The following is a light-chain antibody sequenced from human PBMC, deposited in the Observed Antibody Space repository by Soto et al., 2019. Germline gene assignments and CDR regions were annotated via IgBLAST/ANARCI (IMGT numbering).Light chain of an antibody. V-gene: IGKV3-20*01. CDR2: GAS. Sequence: EFVLPQSPGTLSLSPGSRATLSCRASQSVTSPFLAWYQQKPGQAPRLLIYGASSRATGIPDRFSGSGSGTDFTLTISILEPEDFAVYYCQEYGSSPRTFGQGTKVAI. CDR3: QEYGSSPRT. CDR1: QSVTSPF. J-gene: IGKJ1*01.